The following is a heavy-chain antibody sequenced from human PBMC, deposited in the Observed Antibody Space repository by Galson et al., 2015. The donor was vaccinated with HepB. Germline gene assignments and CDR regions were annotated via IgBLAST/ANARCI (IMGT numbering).Heavy chain of an antibody. J-gene: IGHJ4*02. CDR2: IRSKAYGGTT. V-gene: IGHV3-49*03. CDR3: TRGQNYDILTDTDY. Sequence: SLRLSCAASGFTFGDYAMSWFRQAPGKGLEWVGFIRSKAYGGTTENAASVKGRFTISRDDSKSIAYLQMNSLKTEDTAVYYCTRGQNYDILTDTDYWGQGTLVTVSS. CDR1: GFTFGDYA. D-gene: IGHD3-9*01.